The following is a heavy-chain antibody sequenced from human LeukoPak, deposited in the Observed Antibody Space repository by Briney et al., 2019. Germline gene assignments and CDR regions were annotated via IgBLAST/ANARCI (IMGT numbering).Heavy chain of an antibody. J-gene: IGHJ4*02. CDR3: ARAGYSSSWYYSDY. V-gene: IGHV1-18*01. Sequence: ASVKVSCKASGYTFTSYGISWVRQAPGQGLEWMGWISAYNGNKNYAQKLQGRVTMTTDTSTSTAYMELRSLRSDDTAVYYCARAGYSSSWYYSDYWGQGTLVTVSS. D-gene: IGHD6-13*01. CDR1: GYTFTSYG. CDR2: ISAYNGNK.